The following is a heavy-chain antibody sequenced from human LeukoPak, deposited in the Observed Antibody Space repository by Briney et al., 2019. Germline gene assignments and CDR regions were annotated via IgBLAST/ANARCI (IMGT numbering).Heavy chain of an antibody. CDR2: ISSSSSYV. CDR1: GFTFSSYS. V-gene: IGHV3-21*01. CDR3: ARASSNWYYFEN. J-gene: IGHJ4*02. D-gene: IGHD6-13*01. Sequence: PGGSLRLSCAASGFTFSSYSMNWVRQAPGKGLEWVSFISSSSSYVYYADSVKGRFTISRDNAKNSLYLQMNSLRAEDTAVYHCARASSNWYYFENWGQGTLVTVSS.